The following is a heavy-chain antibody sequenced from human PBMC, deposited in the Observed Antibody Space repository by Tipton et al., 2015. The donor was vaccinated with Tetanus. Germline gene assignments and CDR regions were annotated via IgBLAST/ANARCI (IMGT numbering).Heavy chain of an antibody. V-gene: IGHV4-59*01. CDR1: GGSISSYY. J-gene: IGHJ6*02. CDR2: IYYSGST. Sequence: TLSLTCTVSGGSISSYYWSWIRQPPGKGLEWIGYIYYSGSTNYNPSLKSRVTISVDTSKNQFSLKLSSVTAADTAVYYCASSRFYYYYGMDVWGQGTLVTVSS. CDR3: ASSRFYYYYGMDV.